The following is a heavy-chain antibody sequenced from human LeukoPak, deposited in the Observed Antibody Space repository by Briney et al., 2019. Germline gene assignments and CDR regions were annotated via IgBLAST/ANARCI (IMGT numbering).Heavy chain of an antibody. V-gene: IGHV4-34*01. CDR1: GGSFSGYY. Sequence: PSETLSLTCAVYGGSFSGYYWSWIRQPPGKGLEWIGEINHSGSTNYNPSLKSRVTISVDTSKNQFSLKLSSVTAADTAVYYCARRSIALANDYWGREPWSPCP. CDR2: INHSGST. CDR3: ARRSIALANDY. D-gene: IGHD6-19*01. J-gene: IGHJ4*02.